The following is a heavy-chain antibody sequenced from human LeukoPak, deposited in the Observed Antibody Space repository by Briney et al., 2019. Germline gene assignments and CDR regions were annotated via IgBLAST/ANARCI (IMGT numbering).Heavy chain of an antibody. V-gene: IGHV3-21*01. CDR2: ISSSSSYI. D-gene: IGHD6-13*01. CDR3: ARAGYSSSWYDRYYYYYMDV. Sequence: SGGSLRLSCAASGFTFSSYSMNWVRQAPGKGLEWVSSISSSSSYIYYADSVKGRFTISRDNAKNSLYLQMNSLRAEDTAVYYCARAGYSSSWYDRYYYYYMDVWGKGTTVTVSS. J-gene: IGHJ6*03. CDR1: GFTFSSYS.